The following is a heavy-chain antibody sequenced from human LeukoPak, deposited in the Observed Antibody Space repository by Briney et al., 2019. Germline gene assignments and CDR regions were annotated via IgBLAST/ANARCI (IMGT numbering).Heavy chain of an antibody. CDR2: INPSGGST. CDR3: ARDPSSSFYYYYYGMDV. D-gene: IGHD6-6*01. CDR1: GYTFTSYY. J-gene: IGHJ6*02. V-gene: IGHV1-46*01. Sequence: ASVKVSCKASGYTFTSYYMHWVRQAPGQGLEWMGIINPSGGSTSYAQKFQGRVTMTRDTSTSTVYMELSSLRSEDTAVYCCARDPSSSFYYYYYGMDVWGQGTTVTVSS.